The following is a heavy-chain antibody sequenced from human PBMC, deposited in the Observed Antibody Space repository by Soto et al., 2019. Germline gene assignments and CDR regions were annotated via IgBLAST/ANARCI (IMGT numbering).Heavy chain of an antibody. CDR3: ARSDSSSYYYGMDV. D-gene: IGHD6-6*01. Sequence: QVQLVESGGGVVQPGRSLRLSCAASGFTFSSYAMHWVRQAPGKGLEWVAVISYDGSNKYYADSVKGRFTISRDNSKNKLYLRMNSLRAEDMAVYYCARSDSSSYYYGMDVWGQGTTVTVSS. V-gene: IGHV3-30-3*01. CDR1: GFTFSSYA. CDR2: ISYDGSNK. J-gene: IGHJ6*02.